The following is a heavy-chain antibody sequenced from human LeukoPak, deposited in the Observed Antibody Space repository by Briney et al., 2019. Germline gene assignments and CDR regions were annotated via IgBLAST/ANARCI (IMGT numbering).Heavy chain of an antibody. V-gene: IGHV3-7*01. CDR2: IKQDGSEK. D-gene: IGHD3-10*01. CDR3: ARQITMVRLFDY. Sequence: GGSLRLSCAASGFTFSNYWMSWVRQAPGKGLEWVANIKQDGSEKYYVDSVKGRFTISRDNAKNSLYLQMNSLRAEDTAVYYCARQITMVRLFDYWGQGTLVTVSS. CDR1: GFTFSNYW. J-gene: IGHJ4*02.